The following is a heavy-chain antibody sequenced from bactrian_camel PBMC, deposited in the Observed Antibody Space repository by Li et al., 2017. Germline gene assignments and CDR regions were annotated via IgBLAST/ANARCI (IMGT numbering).Heavy chain of an antibody. J-gene: IGHJ4*01. CDR2: IDSRGTT. D-gene: IGHD3*01. CDR3: AAVAEGRTVEGGVSLWTLFESGY. V-gene: IGHV3S55*01. Sequence: HVQLVESGGGSVEAGGSLRLSCAASGYTVRNARMGWFRQAPGREREGVARIDSRGTTEYVDSVEGRFTVFKGNAGKTLYLQMNSLRPEDTAMYYCAAVAEGRTVEGGVSLWTLFESGYWGQGTQVTVS. CDR1: GYTVRNAR.